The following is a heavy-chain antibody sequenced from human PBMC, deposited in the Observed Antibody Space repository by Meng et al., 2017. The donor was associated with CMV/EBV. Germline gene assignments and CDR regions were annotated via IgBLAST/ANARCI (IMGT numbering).Heavy chain of an antibody. Sequence: SVKVSCKASGYTFSSYAISWVRQAPGQGLEWMGGIIPIFGKANYAQKFQGRVTITTDESTSTAYMELSSLRSEDTAVYYCARALNYYDSRRLGYWLDPWGQGTLVTVSS. CDR1: GYTFSSYA. CDR3: ARALNYYDSRRLGYWLDP. V-gene: IGHV1-69*05. CDR2: IIPIFGKA. J-gene: IGHJ5*02. D-gene: IGHD3-22*01.